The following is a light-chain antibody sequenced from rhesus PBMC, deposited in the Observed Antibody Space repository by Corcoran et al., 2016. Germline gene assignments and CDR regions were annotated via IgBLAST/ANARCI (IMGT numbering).Light chain of an antibody. Sequence: DIQMTQSPSSLSASVGDRVTITCRASQTISTYLAWYQQKPGKVPKLLIFAASTLQNGVPSRLSGSGSWTDFTLTIRSLQPEDFAPYSCQQHYSLPLTFGGVTSVELK. CDR2: AAS. J-gene: IGKJ4*01. CDR1: QTISTY. CDR3: QQHYSLPLT. V-gene: IGKV1-44*03.